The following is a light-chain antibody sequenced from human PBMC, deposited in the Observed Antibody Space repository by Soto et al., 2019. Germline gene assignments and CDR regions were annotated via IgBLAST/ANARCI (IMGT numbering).Light chain of an antibody. V-gene: IGKV1-5*03. J-gene: IGKJ1*01. Sequence: DIQLSQSPSTLSASVGDRVTITCRASQSISFWLAWYQQKPGKSPKILIYKASSLETGVPSRFSGSGSGTEFTLTISSLQPDDFATFYCQQFHSFPWTFGQGTKVDIK. CDR1: QSISFW. CDR3: QQFHSFPWT. CDR2: KAS.